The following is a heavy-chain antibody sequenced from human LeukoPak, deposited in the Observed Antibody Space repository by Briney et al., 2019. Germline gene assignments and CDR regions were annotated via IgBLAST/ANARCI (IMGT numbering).Heavy chain of an antibody. J-gene: IGHJ4*02. V-gene: IGHV3-23*01. CDR2: ISGSGGST. Sequence: GGSLRLSCAASGFTFSSYAMSWVRQAPGKGLEWVSAISGSGGSTYYADSVKGRFTNSRDNSKNTLYLQMDTLRAEDTAVYYCARAKDGTNILDYWGQGTLVTVSS. CDR1: GFTFSSYA. CDR3: ARAKDGTNILDY. D-gene: IGHD5-24*01.